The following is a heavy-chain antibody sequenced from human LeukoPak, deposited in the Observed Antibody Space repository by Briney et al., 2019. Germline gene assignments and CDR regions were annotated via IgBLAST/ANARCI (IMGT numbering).Heavy chain of an antibody. V-gene: IGHV5-51*01. CDR2: IYPGDSDT. CDR1: GYSFTSYW. Sequence: KGGESLKISCKGSGYSFTSYWIGWVRQMPGKGLEWMGIIYPGDSDTRYSPSFQGQVTISADKSISTAYLQWSSLKASDTAMYYCARSTMIVVSTITGWFDPWGQGTLVTVSS. D-gene: IGHD3-22*01. CDR3: ARSTMIVVSTITGWFDP. J-gene: IGHJ5*02.